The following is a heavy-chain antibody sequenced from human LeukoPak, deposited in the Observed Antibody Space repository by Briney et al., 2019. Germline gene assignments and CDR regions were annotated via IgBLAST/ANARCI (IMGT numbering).Heavy chain of an antibody. V-gene: IGHV4-31*03. Sequence: PSETLSLTCTVSGGSISSGGYYWRWIRQHPGKGLEWIGYIYYSGSTYYNPSLKSRVTISVDTSKNQFSLKLSSVTAADTAVYYCARGDYGDPLGYYYYGMDVWGQGTTVTVSS. D-gene: IGHD4-17*01. CDR1: GGSISSGGYY. J-gene: IGHJ6*02. CDR2: IYYSGST. CDR3: ARGDYGDPLGYYYYGMDV.